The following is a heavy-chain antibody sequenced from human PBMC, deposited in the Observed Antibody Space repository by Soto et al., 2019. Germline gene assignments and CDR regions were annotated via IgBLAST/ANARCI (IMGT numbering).Heavy chain of an antibody. J-gene: IGHJ4*02. Sequence: SSETLSLTCAVSGGSISSSNWWSWVRQPPGKGLEWIGEIYHSGSTNYNPSLKSRVTISVDKSKNQFSLKLSSVTAADTAVYYCARVNIVATTFDYWGQGTLVTVSS. D-gene: IGHD5-12*01. V-gene: IGHV4-4*02. CDR1: GGSISSSNW. CDR2: IYHSGST. CDR3: ARVNIVATTFDY.